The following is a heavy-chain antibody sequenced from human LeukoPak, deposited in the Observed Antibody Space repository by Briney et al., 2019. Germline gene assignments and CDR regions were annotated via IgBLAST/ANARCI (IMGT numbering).Heavy chain of an antibody. D-gene: IGHD6-13*01. V-gene: IGHV3-33*08. CDR3: AREAAGAFDY. CDR2: IWYDGSNK. J-gene: IGHJ4*02. CDR1: GFTSSTAW. Sequence: GGSLRLSCEVSGFTSSTAWLTWVRQAPGKGLEWVAVIWYDGSNKYYADSVKGRFTISRDNSKNTLYLQMNSLRAEDTAVYYCAREAAGAFDYWGQGTLVTVSS.